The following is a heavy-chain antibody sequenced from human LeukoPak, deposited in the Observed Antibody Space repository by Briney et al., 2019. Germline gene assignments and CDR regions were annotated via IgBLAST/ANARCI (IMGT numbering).Heavy chain of an antibody. CDR1: GYTFTTYY. J-gene: IGHJ5*02. CDR3: ARDRMVGWFDP. CDR2: INPNSGGT. Sequence: ASVKVSCKASGYTFTTYYMHWVRQAPGQGLEWMGWINPNSGGTNYAQKFQGRVTMTRDTSISAAYMELSRLRSDDTAVYYCARDRMVGWFDPWGQGTLVTVSS. D-gene: IGHD2-15*01. V-gene: IGHV1-2*02.